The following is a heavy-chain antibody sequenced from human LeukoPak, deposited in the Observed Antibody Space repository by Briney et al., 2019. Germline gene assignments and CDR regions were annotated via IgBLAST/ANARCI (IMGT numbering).Heavy chain of an antibody. CDR1: GXTFSSYW. Sequence: GGSLRLSCAASGXTFSSYWVHWVRQAPGKGLVWVSRIHSDGTTYADSVKGRFTISRDNAKNTLYLQMNSLRAEDTAVYYCARGSWSAAGTNIDCWGQGILVTVSS. CDR3: ARGSWSAAGTNIDC. D-gene: IGHD6-13*01. CDR2: IHSDGT. V-gene: IGHV3-74*01. J-gene: IGHJ4*02.